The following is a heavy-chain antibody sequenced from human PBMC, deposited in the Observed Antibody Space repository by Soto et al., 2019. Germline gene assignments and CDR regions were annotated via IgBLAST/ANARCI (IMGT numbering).Heavy chain of an antibody. V-gene: IGHV3-73*01. CDR1: GFTFSGSA. CDR2: IGSKTSSYAT. D-gene: IGHD2-2*01. CDR3: TRPTFGSTSCFDP. J-gene: IGHJ5*02. Sequence: GSLRLSCAASGFTFSGSAVHWVRQASGKGLEWVGRIGSKTSSYATSYAASVRGRFTISRDDSNNTASLQMNSLKTEDTAVYYCTRPTFGSTSCFDPWGQGTLVTVSS.